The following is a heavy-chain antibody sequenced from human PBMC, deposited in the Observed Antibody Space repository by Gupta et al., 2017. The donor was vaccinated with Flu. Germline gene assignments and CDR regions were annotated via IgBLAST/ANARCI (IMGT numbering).Heavy chain of an antibody. CDR3: AGSIAVAGTGYYFDY. Sequence: EVQLVESGGGLVQPGGYLGLSGAASGLRFRRYALHGVRQAPEKGLEYVSAISTNGGSTYYANSVTGRFTISRDNSKNTLYLQMGNLRPEDMAVYYCAGSIAVAGTGYYFDYWGQGTLVTVSS. D-gene: IGHD6-19*01. CDR1: GLRFRRYA. V-gene: IGHV3-64*01. J-gene: IGHJ4*02. CDR2: ISTNGGST.